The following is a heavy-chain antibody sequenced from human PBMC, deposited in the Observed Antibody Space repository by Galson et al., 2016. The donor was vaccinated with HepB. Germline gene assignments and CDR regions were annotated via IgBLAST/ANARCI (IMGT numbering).Heavy chain of an antibody. V-gene: IGHV3-74*01. CDR2: IGTDGRS. Sequence: SLRLSCAASGFTFSTYWVHWVRQAPGKGLEWVSRIGTDGRSNYADSVKGRFTMSRDNSKNTIYLQMNSLRAEDTAIYYCARDRDARPYDYWGPGTLVIVSS. CDR3: ARDRDARPYDY. CDR1: GFTFSTYW. J-gene: IGHJ4*02. D-gene: IGHD5-24*01.